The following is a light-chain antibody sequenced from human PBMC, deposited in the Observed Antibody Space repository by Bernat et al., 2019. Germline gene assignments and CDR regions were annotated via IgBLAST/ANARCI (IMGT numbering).Light chain of an antibody. J-gene: IGKJ2*01. CDR3: QQYNAWPLT. V-gene: IGKV3-15*01. Sequence: ILMTQSPPSLSVSPGESATVSCRASEKIESSLAWYHQRPGHAPRLLISDASTRATGIPDRFSGSGSGTEFTLTINSLQSEDFGVYYCQQYNAWPLTFGQGTKLEIK. CDR2: DAS. CDR1: EKIESS.